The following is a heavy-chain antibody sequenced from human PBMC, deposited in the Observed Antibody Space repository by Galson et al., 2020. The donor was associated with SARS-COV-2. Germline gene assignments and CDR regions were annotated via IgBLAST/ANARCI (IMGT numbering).Heavy chain of an antibody. V-gene: IGHV4-30-2*01. CDR3: ARLHYGEYAPVAFDI. CDR1: GTSISSGSYS. CDR2: ISHSGGT. J-gene: IGHJ3*02. D-gene: IGHD4-17*01. Sequence: SETLSLTCAVSGTSISSGSYSWNWTRQPPGKGLEWIGYISHSGGTYYNPSLKSRVTISGDRSKNQFSLRLSSVTAADTAVYYCARLHYGEYAPVAFDIWGPGTRVTVAS.